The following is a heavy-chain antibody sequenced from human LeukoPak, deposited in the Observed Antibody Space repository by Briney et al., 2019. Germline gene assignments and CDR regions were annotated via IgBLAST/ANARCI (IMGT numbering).Heavy chain of an antibody. V-gene: IGHV1-2*02. CDR1: GYIFINYY. CDR3: TKWAGDSFDI. D-gene: IGHD6-19*01. J-gene: IGHJ3*02. CDR2: INPNTGGT. Sequence: GASVKVSCKASGYIFINYYMHWVRQAPGQGLEWMGWINPNTGGTKYAQKFQGRVTMTRDTSISAAYMELSRLRSDDTAVYYCTKWAGDSFDIWGQGTMVTVSS.